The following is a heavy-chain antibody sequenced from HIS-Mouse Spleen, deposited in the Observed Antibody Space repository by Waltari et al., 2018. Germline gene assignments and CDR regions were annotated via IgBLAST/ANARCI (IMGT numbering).Heavy chain of an antibody. CDR1: GGSFSGSY. V-gene: IGHV4-34*01. Sequence: QVQLQPWGAGLLKPSETLSLTGAVYGGSFSGSYLSGLRQPQGTGLEWIGEINHSGSTNYNPSLKSRVTISVDTSKNQFSLKLSSVTAADTAVYYCARGRDYDSSGYYFDAFDIWGQGTMVTVSS. D-gene: IGHD3-22*01. J-gene: IGHJ3*02. CDR3: ARGRDYDSSGYYFDAFDI. CDR2: INHSGST.